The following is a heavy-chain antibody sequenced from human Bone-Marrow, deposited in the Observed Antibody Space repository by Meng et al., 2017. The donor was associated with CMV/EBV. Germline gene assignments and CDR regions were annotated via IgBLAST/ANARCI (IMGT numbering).Heavy chain of an antibody. CDR2: ISSSGNTI. Sequence: GGSLRLSCAASGFTFSDYYMCWIRQAPGKGLEWVSYISSSGNTIYYADSVKGRFTISRDNAKDSLYLQMNSLIPEDTAVYYCARDGGPKEYQLLDYGMDVWGQGTTVTVSS. V-gene: IGHV3-11*04. CDR1: GFTFSDYY. CDR3: ARDGGPKEYQLLDYGMDV. D-gene: IGHD2-2*01. J-gene: IGHJ6*02.